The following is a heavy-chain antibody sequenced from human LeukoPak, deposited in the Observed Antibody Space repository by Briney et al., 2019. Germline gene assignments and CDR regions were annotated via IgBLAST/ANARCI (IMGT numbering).Heavy chain of an antibody. V-gene: IGHV3-21*01. Sequence: SGGSLRLSCAASGFTFSSYSMNWVRQAPGKGLEWVSSISSSSSYIYYADSVKGRFTISRDNAKNSLYLQMNSLRAEDTAVYYCARDVTVIVVVSHAFDIWGQGTMVTVSS. CDR2: ISSSSSYI. D-gene: IGHD3-22*01. J-gene: IGHJ3*02. CDR3: ARDVTVIVVVSHAFDI. CDR1: GFTFSSYS.